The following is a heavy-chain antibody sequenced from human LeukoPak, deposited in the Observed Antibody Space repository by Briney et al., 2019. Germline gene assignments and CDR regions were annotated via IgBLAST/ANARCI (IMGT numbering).Heavy chain of an antibody. V-gene: IGHV4-34*01. D-gene: IGHD1-1*01. J-gene: IGHJ2*01. CDR1: GMSLSDYY. Sequence: SETLSLTCGVSGMSLSDYYWTWIRQSPGKGLEWIGEVSHDGDTNYNPSLKSRVSISVDTSNDQFSLKLSSVTAADTAVYYCARDLGNWNDSPNWYFDLWGRGTLVTVSS. CDR3: ARDLGNWNDSPNWYFDL. CDR2: VSHDGDT.